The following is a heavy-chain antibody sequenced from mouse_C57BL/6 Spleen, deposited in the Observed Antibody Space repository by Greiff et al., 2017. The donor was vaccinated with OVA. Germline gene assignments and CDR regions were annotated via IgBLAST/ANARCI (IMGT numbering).Heavy chain of an antibody. D-gene: IGHD2-5*01. J-gene: IGHJ3*01. CDR3: TAYYSNHVFAY. Sequence: VQLQQSGTVLARPGASVKMSCKTSGYTFTSYWVHWVKQRPGQGLEWIGAIYPGNSDTSYNQKFKGKAKLTAVTSASTAYMELSSLTNEDSAVYYCTAYYSNHVFAYWGQGTLVTVSA. CDR1: GYTFTSYW. V-gene: IGHV1-5*01. CDR2: IYPGNSDT.